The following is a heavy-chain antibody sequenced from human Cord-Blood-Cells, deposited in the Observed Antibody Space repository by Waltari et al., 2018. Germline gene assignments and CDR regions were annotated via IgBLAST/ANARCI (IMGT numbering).Heavy chain of an antibody. D-gene: IGHD1-1*01. Sequence: QVQLQQSGPGLVKPSQTLSLTCAISGASVSSTRASWNWIRQSPSRGLEWLVRTYYRSKWYNYYAVSVKSRITINPDTSKNQFSLQLNSVTPEDTAVYYCARDRTTGTYYFDYWGQGTLVTVSS. CDR3: ARDRTTGTYYFDY. CDR1: GASVSSTRAS. CDR2: TYYRSKWYN. V-gene: IGHV6-1*01. J-gene: IGHJ4*02.